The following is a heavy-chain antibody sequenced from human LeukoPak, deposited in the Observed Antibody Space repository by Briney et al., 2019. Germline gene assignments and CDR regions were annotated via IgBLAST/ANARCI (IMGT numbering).Heavy chain of an antibody. Sequence: SQTLSLTCTVSGGSISSGGYYWTWIRQHPGKGLEWIGHIYYSGTSFYNPSLTSRVTISVDTSKNQFSLKLTSVNDADTAVYYCARIERSSYSLGFDYWGQGTLVTVSS. CDR1: GGSISSGGYY. CDR3: ARIERSSYSLGFDY. J-gene: IGHJ4*02. D-gene: IGHD6-6*01. V-gene: IGHV4-31*03. CDR2: IYYSGTS.